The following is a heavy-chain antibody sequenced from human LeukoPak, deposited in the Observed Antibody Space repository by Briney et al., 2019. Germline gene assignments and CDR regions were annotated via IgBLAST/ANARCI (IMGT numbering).Heavy chain of an antibody. CDR3: ARRLRWTYFDY. V-gene: IGHV2-5*02. CDR2: IYWDDDK. J-gene: IGHJ4*02. Sequence: SGPTQVNPTQTLTLTCTFSGFSLSTSGGGVGWVRQPPGMALEWLALIYWDDDKRYSPSLKSRLTITKDTSKNQVVLTMTNMDPVDKATYYCARRLRWTYFDYWGQGTLVTVSS. D-gene: IGHD4-23*01. CDR1: GFSLSTSGGG.